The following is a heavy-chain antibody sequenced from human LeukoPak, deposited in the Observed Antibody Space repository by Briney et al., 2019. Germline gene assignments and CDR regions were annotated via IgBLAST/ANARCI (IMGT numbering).Heavy chain of an antibody. D-gene: IGHD1-7*01. CDR1: GFTFSSYS. J-gene: IGHJ4*02. V-gene: IGHV3-21*01. CDR3: ARGGTTFFLGY. Sequence: GGSLRLSCAASGFTFSSYSMNWVRQAPGKGLEWVSSISSSSSYIYYADSVKGRFTISRDNAKNSLYLQMNSLRAEDAAVYYCARGGTTFFLGYWGQGTLVTVSS. CDR2: ISSSSSYI.